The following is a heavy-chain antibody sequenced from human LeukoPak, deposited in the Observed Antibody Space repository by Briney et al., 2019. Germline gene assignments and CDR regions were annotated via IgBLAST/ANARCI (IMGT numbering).Heavy chain of an antibody. CDR3: ARGGSTSWVGSFDY. CDR1: GYTFITSA. V-gene: IGHV1-18*01. J-gene: IGHJ4*02. CDR2: ISAYNGIT. Sequence: ASVKVSCKGSGYTFITSATTWVRQAPGQGLEWMGWISAYNGITNYAEKLQGRVTMTTDTSTNTAYMELWSLTSDDTAVYYCARGGSTSWVGSFDYWGQGTLVTVSP. D-gene: IGHD2-2*01.